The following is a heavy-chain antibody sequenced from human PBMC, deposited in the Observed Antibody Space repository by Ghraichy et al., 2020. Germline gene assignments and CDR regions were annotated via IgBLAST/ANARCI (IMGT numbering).Heavy chain of an antibody. CDR3: AKDMGDILTGYGMDV. CDR1: GFTFDDYA. D-gene: IGHD3-9*01. V-gene: IGHV3-43D*03. J-gene: IGHJ6*02. Sequence: GSLRLSCAASGFTFDDYAMHWVRQAPGKGLEWVSLISWDGGSTYYADSVKGRFTISRDNSKNSLYLQMNSLRAEDTALYYCAKDMGDILTGYGMDVWGQGTTVTVSS. CDR2: ISWDGGST.